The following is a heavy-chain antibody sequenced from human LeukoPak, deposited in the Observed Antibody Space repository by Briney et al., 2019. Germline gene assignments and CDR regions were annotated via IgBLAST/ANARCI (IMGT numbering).Heavy chain of an antibody. V-gene: IGHV1-69*13. CDR1: GGTFSSYA. D-gene: IGHD3-10*01. Sequence: ASVKVSCKASGGTFSSYAISWVRQAPGQGLEWMGGIIPIFGTANYAQRFQGRVTITADESTSTAYMELSSLRSEDTAVYYCARDGGRFGSGSYYNLNYYYYMDVWGKGTTVTISS. CDR2: IIPIFGTA. J-gene: IGHJ6*03. CDR3: ARDGGRFGSGSYYNLNYYYYMDV.